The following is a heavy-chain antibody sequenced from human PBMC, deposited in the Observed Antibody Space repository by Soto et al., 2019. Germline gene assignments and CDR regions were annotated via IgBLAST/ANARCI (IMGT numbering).Heavy chain of an antibody. CDR2: INHSGST. D-gene: IGHD3-22*01. V-gene: IGHV4-34*01. J-gene: IGHJ6*02. CDR3: ARGGQYYYDSSGYPYYYYGMDV. CDR1: GGSFSGYY. Sequence: QVQLQQWGAGLLKPSETLSLTCAVYGGSFSGYYWSWIRQPPGKGLEWIGEINHSGSTNYNPSLKSRVTISVDTSKNQFSRKLSSVTAADTAVYYCARGGQYYYDSSGYPYYYYGMDVWGQGTTVTVSS.